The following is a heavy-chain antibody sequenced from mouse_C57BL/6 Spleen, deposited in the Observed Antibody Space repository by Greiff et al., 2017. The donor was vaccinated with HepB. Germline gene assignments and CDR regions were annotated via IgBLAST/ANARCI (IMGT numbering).Heavy chain of an antibody. CDR2: IRSKSNNYAT. D-gene: IGHD1-1*01. CDR1: GFSFNTYA. V-gene: IGHV10-1*01. J-gene: IGHJ3*01. CDR3: VRSDYYGSSLAWFAY. Sequence: DVMLVESGGGLVQPKGSLKLSCAASGFSFNTYAMNWVRQAPGKGLEWVARIRSKSNNYATYYADSVKDRFTISRDDSESMLYLQMNNLKTEDTAMYYCVRSDYYGSSLAWFAYWGQGTLVTVSA.